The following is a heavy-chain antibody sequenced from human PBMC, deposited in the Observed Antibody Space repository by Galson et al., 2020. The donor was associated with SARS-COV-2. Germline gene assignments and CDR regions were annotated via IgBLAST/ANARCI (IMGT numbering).Heavy chain of an antibody. CDR1: GFTFSDYY. Sequence: GESLKISCAASGFTFSDYYMSWIRQAPGKGLEWVSYISSSSSYTNYADSVKGRFTISRDNAKNSLYLQMNSLRAEDTAVYYCARGGVAAADTPVTDAWFDPWGQGTLVTVSS. J-gene: IGHJ5*02. V-gene: IGHV3-11*06. CDR3: ARGGVAAADTPVTDAWFDP. CDR2: ISSSSSYT. D-gene: IGHD6-13*01.